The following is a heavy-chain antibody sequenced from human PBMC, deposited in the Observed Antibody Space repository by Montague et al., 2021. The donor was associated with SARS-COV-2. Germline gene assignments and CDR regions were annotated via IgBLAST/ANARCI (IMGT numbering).Heavy chain of an antibody. V-gene: IGHV4-39*01. CDR1: GGSISSSGYY. Sequence: SETLSLICTVSGGSISSSGYYWGWIRQPPGKGLEWIGSIYYSASTYYNPSLKSRVTISVDTSKNQFSLTLSSVTAAATAVYYCARFPTSYYYDSKAAPATPDAFDIWGQGTMVTVSS. D-gene: IGHD3-22*01. CDR2: IYYSAST. J-gene: IGHJ3*02. CDR3: ARFPTSYYYDSKAAPATPDAFDI.